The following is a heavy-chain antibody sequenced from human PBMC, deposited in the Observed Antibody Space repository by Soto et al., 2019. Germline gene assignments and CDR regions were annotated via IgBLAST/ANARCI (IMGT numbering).Heavy chain of an antibody. D-gene: IGHD6-19*01. Sequence: QMQLVQSGPEVKKPGTSVKVSCKASGFTFTSSAVQWVRQARGQRLEWIGWIVVGSGNTNYAQKFQERVTITRDMSTSTAYMELSSLRSEDTAVYYCAADSIAVAGPRYYYYYGMDVWGQGTTVTVSS. CDR1: GFTFTSSA. V-gene: IGHV1-58*01. J-gene: IGHJ6*02. CDR3: AADSIAVAGPRYYYYYGMDV. CDR2: IVVGSGNT.